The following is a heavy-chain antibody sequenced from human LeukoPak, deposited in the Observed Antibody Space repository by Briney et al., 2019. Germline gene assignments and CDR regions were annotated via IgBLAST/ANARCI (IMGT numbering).Heavy chain of an antibody. CDR3: ARAYYDFWSGYGNYYYYVDV. Sequence: SETLSLTCTVSGGSISSHYWSWIRQPPGKGLEWIGYIYYSGSTNYNPSLKSRVTISVDTSKNQFSLKLSSVTAADTAVYYCARAYYDFWSGYGNYYYYVDVWGKVTTVTVSS. J-gene: IGHJ6*03. V-gene: IGHV4-59*11. D-gene: IGHD3-3*01. CDR1: GGSISSHY. CDR2: IYYSGST.